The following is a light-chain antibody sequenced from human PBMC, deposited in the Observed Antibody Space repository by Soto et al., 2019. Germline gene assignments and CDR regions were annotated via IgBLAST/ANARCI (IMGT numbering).Light chain of an antibody. CDR2: EAS. V-gene: IGLV2-8*01. CDR3: SSYTNINTRACV. CDR1: SSDIGGHNF. Sequence: QSALTQPPSASGSPGQSVAISCTGTSSDIGGHNFVSWYQQHPGKAPKVLLYEASKRASGVPDRFSGSKSGNTASLTVSGLQADDEADYYCSSYTNINTRACVFGTGTKLTVL. J-gene: IGLJ1*01.